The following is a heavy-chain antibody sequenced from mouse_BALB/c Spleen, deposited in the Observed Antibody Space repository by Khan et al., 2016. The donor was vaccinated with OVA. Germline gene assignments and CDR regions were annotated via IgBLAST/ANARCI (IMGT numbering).Heavy chain of an antibody. CDR1: GFSLTDHG. Sequence: QVQLKESGPGLVAPSQSLSITCTVSGFSLTDHGVSWIRQPPGKGLEWLGVIWGGGSTYYNSVLKSRLSISKDNSKSQVFLKMNSLQTHDTAMYYCAKQICSPYYGMDYWGQGTSVTVSS. J-gene: IGHJ4*01. CDR3: AKQICSPYYGMDY. CDR2: IWGGGST. V-gene: IGHV2-6-5*01.